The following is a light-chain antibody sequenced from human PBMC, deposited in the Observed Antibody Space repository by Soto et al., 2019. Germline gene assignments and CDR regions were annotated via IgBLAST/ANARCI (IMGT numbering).Light chain of an antibody. CDR3: AAWDDSLSGHVV. CDR1: SSNIGSNY. Sequence: QSVLTQPPSASGTPGQRVTISCSGSSSNIGSNYVYWYPQRPGPAPKLRIYRNNQRPSGVPDRFSGSKSGTSASLAISGLRAQDEADYYCAAWDDSLSGHVVFGGGTKLPVL. J-gene: IGLJ2*01. CDR2: RNN. V-gene: IGLV1-47*01.